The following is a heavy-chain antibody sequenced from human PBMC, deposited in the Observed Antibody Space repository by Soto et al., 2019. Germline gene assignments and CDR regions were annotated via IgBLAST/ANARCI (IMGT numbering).Heavy chain of an antibody. CDR2: IRSKAYGGTT. CDR3: TRDLALILTGHILYYYGMDV. D-gene: IGHD3-9*01. J-gene: IGHJ6*02. Sequence: PGGSLRLSCTAYGFTFGDYAMSWFRQAPGKGLEWVGFIRSKAYGGTTEYAASVKGRFTISRDDSKSIAYLQMNSLKTEDTAVYYCTRDLALILTGHILYYYGMDVWGQGTTVTVSS. V-gene: IGHV3-49*03. CDR1: GFTFGDYA.